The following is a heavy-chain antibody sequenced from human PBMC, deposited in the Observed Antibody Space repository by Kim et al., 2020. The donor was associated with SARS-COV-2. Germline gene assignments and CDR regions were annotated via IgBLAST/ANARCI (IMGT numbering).Heavy chain of an antibody. D-gene: IGHD4-17*01. J-gene: IGHJ4*02. CDR1: GFTFSSYA. Sequence: GGSLRLSCAASGFTFSSYAMHWVRQAPGKGLEWVAVISYDGSNKYYADSVKGRFTISRDNSKNTLYLQMNSLRAEDTAVYYCARALTVTTFAVDYWGQGTLVSVSS. V-gene: IGHV3-30*04. CDR2: ISYDGSNK. CDR3: ARALTVTTFAVDY.